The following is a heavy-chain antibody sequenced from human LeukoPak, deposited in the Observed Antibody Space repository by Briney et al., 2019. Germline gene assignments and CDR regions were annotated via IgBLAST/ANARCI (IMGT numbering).Heavy chain of an antibody. J-gene: IGHJ4*02. CDR3: ARDLRTVRMVRGVTTFDY. D-gene: IGHD3-10*01. CDR2: IIPIFGTA. Sequence: GASVKVSCRASGGTFSSYAISWVRQAPGQGLEWMGGIIPIFGTANYAQKFQGRVTITADESTSTAYMELSSLRSEDTAVYYCARDLRTVRMVRGVTTFDYWGQGTLVTVSS. CDR1: GGTFSSYA. V-gene: IGHV1-69*13.